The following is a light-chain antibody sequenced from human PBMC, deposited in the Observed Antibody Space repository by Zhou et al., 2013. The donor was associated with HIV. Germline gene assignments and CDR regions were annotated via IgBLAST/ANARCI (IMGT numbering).Light chain of an antibody. Sequence: DIQMTQSPSSLSASVGDRVTITCRASQTISSYLNWYQHKPGKAPKLLIYGSSSLQSGVPSRFSGSGSGTEFTLSISNLQPEDFATYFCQQYSSYPPTFGGGTRVEIK. CDR3: QQYSSYPPT. CDR1: QTISSY. J-gene: IGKJ4*01. V-gene: IGKV1-39*01. CDR2: GSS.